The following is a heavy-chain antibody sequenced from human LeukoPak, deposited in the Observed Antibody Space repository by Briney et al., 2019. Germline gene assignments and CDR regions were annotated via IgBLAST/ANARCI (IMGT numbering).Heavy chain of an antibody. CDR3: ARDGRGSRSSWFDP. V-gene: IGHV3-66*01. CDR1: GFTVSSNY. D-gene: IGHD3-10*01. CDR2: IYSGGST. J-gene: IGHJ5*02. Sequence: PGGSLRLSCAASGFTVSSNYMSWVRQAPGKGLDWVSVIYSGGSTYYADSVKGRFTISRDNSKNKLYLQMNSLRAEDTAVYYCARDGRGSRSSWFDPWGQGTLVIVSS.